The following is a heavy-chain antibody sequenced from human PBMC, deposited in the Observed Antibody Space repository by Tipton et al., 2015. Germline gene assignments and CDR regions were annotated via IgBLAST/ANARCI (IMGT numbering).Heavy chain of an antibody. D-gene: IGHD6-13*01. CDR1: GGSVISGTDY. CDR3: ARGAEGTFDI. CDR2: TFSGGST. J-gene: IGHJ3*02. V-gene: IGHV4-61*01. Sequence: TLSLTCTVSGGSVISGTDYWSWIRQPPGKGLEWIGYTFSGGSTKYNPSLKSRVTMSVDTSKNQFSLNLISVTAADTAVYYCARGAEGTFDIWGQGTMVTVSS.